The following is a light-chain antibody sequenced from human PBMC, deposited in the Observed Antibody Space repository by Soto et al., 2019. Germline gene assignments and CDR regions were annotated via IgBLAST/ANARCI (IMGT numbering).Light chain of an antibody. CDR3: QTWGTGMQVV. CDR1: SGHSSYA. V-gene: IGLV4-69*01. J-gene: IGLJ2*01. Sequence: QPVLTQSPSASASLGASVKLTCTLSSGHSSYAIAWHQQQPQKGPRFLMKVDSDGTHNKGDGIPDRFSGSSAGTERYLTISSLQSEDEADYYCQTWGTGMQVVFGGGTQLTVL. CDR2: VDSDGTH.